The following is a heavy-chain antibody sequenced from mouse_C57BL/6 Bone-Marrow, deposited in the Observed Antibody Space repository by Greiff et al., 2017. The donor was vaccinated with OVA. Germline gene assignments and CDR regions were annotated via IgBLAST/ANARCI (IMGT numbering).Heavy chain of an antibody. CDR2: IYPRSGNT. D-gene: IGHD1-1*01. V-gene: IGHV1-81*01. CDR1: GYTFTSYG. Sequence: VQLVESGAELARPGASVKLSCKASGYTFTSYGISWVKQRTGQGLEWIGEIYPRSGNTYYNEKFKGKATLTADKSSSTAYMELRSLTSEDSAVYFCAKITTVEGAWFAYWGQGTLVTVSA. J-gene: IGHJ3*01. CDR3: AKITTVEGAWFAY.